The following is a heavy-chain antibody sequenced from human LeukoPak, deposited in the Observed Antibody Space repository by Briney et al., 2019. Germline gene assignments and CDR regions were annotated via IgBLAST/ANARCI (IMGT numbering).Heavy chain of an antibody. Sequence: GGSLRLSCAASGFTFSSYAMHWVRQAPGKGLEWVAVISYDGSNKYYADSVKGRFTISRDNSKNTLYLQMNGLRAEDTAVYYCARGPSSDRSFDIWGQGTMVTVSS. CDR1: GFTFSSYA. V-gene: IGHV3-30-3*01. J-gene: IGHJ3*02. CDR2: ISYDGSNK. D-gene: IGHD6-19*01. CDR3: ARGPSSDRSFDI.